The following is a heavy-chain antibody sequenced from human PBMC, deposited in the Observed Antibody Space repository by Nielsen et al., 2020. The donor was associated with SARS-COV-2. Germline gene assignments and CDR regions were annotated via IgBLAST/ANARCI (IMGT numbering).Heavy chain of an antibody. J-gene: IGHJ4*02. CDR2: ISWNSGSI. V-gene: IGHV3-9*01. D-gene: IGHD2-2*01. CDR3: ARGGSVYCSSTSCQGFDY. CDR1: GFTFDDYA. Sequence: SLKISCAASGFTFDDYAMHWVRKAPGKGLEWVSGISWNSGSIGYADSVKGRFTISRDNAKNSLYLQMNSLRAEDTAVYYCARGGSVYCSSTSCQGFDYWGQGTLVTVSS.